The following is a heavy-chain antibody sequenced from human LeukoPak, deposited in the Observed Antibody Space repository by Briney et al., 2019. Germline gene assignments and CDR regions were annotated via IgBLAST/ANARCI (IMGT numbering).Heavy chain of an antibody. CDR2: ISSSGGTI. J-gene: IGHJ4*02. D-gene: IGHD3-16*02. Sequence: GRSLRLSCAASGFTFTDYYMSWIRQAPGKGLEWISYISSSGGTIYYADSVKGRFTISRDNARKSLFLQMNTLRAEDTAVYYCARDSYDYVWGSYRSSYFDSWGQGTLVTVSS. V-gene: IGHV3-11*01. CDR3: ARDSYDYVWGSYRSSYFDS. CDR1: GFTFTDYY.